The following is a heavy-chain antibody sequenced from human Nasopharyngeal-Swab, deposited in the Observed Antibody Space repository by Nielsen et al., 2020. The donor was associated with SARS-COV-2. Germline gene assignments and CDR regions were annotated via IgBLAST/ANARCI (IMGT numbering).Heavy chain of an antibody. CDR3: ARSSAYFFDY. CDR2: SYTGGAT. D-gene: IGHD3-22*01. CDR1: GFTFSSYW. V-gene: IGHV3-53*04. J-gene: IGHJ4*02. Sequence: GESLKISCAASGFTFSSYWMSWVRQAPGKGLEWVSVSYTGGATYYADSVKGRFTISKHDSKNTVYLQMNSLRAEDTAVYYCARSSAYFFDYWGQGTLVTVSS.